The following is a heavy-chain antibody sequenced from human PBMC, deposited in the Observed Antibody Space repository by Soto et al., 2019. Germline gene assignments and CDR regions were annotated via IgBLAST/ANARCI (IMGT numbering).Heavy chain of an antibody. CDR2: IFESGRST. CDR1: GFTFSRYA. Sequence: GSLRLSCVASGFTFSRYALTWVRQAPGKGLEWVSSIFESGRSTYYAESVKGRFTISRDNSKNTVYLQMNSLRAEDTAIYFCAREIRVTTVTTNFDYWGQGTLVTVSS. D-gene: IGHD4-17*01. J-gene: IGHJ4*02. CDR3: AREIRVTTVTTNFDY. V-gene: IGHV3-23*01.